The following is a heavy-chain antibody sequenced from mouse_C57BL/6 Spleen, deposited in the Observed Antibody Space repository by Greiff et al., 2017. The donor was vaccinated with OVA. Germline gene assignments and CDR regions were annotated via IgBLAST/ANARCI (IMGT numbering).Heavy chain of an antibody. V-gene: IGHV1-64*01. Sequence: QVQLQQPGAELVKPGASVKLSCKASGYTFTSYWMHWVKQRPGQGLEWIGMIHPNSGSTNYNEKFKSKATLTVDKSSSTAYMQLSSLTSEDSAVYYCASTTVVATGDYFDYWGQGTTLTVSS. CDR1: GYTFTSYW. CDR3: ASTTVVATGDYFDY. J-gene: IGHJ2*01. D-gene: IGHD1-1*01. CDR2: IHPNSGST.